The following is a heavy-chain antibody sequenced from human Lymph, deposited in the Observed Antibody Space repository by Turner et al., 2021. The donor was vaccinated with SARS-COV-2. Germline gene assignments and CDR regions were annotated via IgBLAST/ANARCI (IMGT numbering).Heavy chain of an antibody. Sequence: QLHLQESGAGLVKPSEPQSLTCPVSGGSISSSSHYWGWIRQPPGRGLEWIGHIYYSGSNYYNPSLKGRVTISVDTSKNQFSLKLSSVTAADTAVYYCARLVRRAEYYFDYWGQGTLVTVSS. CDR3: ARLVRRAEYYFDY. CDR2: IYYSGSN. J-gene: IGHJ4*02. CDR1: GGSISSSSHY. D-gene: IGHD3-10*01. V-gene: IGHV4-39*01.